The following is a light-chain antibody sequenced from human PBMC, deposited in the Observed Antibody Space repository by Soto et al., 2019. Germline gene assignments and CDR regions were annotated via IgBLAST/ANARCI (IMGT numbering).Light chain of an antibody. V-gene: IGKV2-28*01. CDR2: LGS. CDR1: QSLLHTDGYNY. Sequence: DIVMTQSPLSLPVTPGEPAPISCRSIQSLLHTDGYNYLDWYLQKPGQSPQLLICLGSNRASGVPDRFSGSGSGRDFTLTISRVEAEDFGLYYCIQALQTPWTFDQGTHVEVK. CDR3: IQALQTPWT. J-gene: IGKJ1*01.